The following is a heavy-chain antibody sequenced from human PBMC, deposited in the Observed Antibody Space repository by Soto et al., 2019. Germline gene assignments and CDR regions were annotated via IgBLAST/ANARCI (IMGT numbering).Heavy chain of an antibody. V-gene: IGHV3-23*01. CDR3: ARDETYYDFWSGYSRYYYYMDV. J-gene: IGHJ6*03. CDR2: ITGSAYST. D-gene: IGHD3-3*01. CDR1: GFTFSSYA. Sequence: GGSLRLSCAASGFTFSSYAMSWVRQAPGKGLEWVSGITGSAYSTYYADSVKGRFTISRDNSKNSLYLQMNSLRAEDTAVYYCARDETYYDFWSGYSRYYYYMDVWGKGTTVTVSS.